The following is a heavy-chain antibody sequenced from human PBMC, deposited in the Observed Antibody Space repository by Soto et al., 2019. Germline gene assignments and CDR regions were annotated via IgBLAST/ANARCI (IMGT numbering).Heavy chain of an antibody. V-gene: IGHV4-39*01. CDR3: ASLTLGGGSYRY. D-gene: IGHD1-26*01. Sequence: QLQLQESGPGLVKPSETLSLTCTVSGGSISSSSYYWGWIRQPPGKGLEWIGSIYYSGSTYYNPSLKSRVTISVDTSKNQFSLKLSSVTAADTAVYHCASLTLGGGSYRYWGQGTLVTVSS. J-gene: IGHJ4*02. CDR1: GGSISSSSYY. CDR2: IYYSGST.